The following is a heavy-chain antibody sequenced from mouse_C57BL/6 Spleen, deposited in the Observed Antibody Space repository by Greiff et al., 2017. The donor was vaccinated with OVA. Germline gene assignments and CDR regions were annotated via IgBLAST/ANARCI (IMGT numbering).Heavy chain of an antibody. Sequence: VQLQESGPELVKPGASVKISCKASGYAFSSSWMNWVKQRPGKGLEWIGRIYPGDGDTNYNGKFKGKATLTADKSSSTAYMQLSSLTSEDSAVYFCARSELGRGGFDYWGQGTTLTVSS. V-gene: IGHV1-82*01. D-gene: IGHD4-1*01. CDR1: GYAFSSSW. CDR3: ARSELGRGGFDY. CDR2: IYPGDGDT. J-gene: IGHJ2*01.